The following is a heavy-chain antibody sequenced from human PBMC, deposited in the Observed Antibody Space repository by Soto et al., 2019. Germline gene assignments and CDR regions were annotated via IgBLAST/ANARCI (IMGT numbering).Heavy chain of an antibody. V-gene: IGHV4-4*07. J-gene: IGHJ5*02. CDR1: GGSLFGNY. CDR3: AGARRLENWFDP. CDR2: LNSDGNT. D-gene: IGHD5-12*01. Sequence: SETLSLTCTVSGGSLFGNYCTWIRQPAGGGLECIRRLNSDGNTNYIPSLKSRFTMSVDSSRNPFSLNLTTLSAADTASLFCAGARRLENWFDPWGPGIKGTVSS.